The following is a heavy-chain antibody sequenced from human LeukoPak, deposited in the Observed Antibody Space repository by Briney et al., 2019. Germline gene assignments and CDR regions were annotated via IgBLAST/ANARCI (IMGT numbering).Heavy chain of an antibody. Sequence: ASVKVACKASGYTFTTYGTSWVRQAPRQGLDWMGWISTYNVNTHYAHTFPGSVTMTTDTSTRTACMELRSLRSDDTAVYDFARDPTEDFWSGFYSYFDFWGQGTLVTVSS. CDR1: GYTFTTYG. J-gene: IGHJ4*02. CDR3: ARDPTEDFWSGFYSYFDF. V-gene: IGHV1-18*01. D-gene: IGHD3-3*01. CDR2: ISTYNVNT.